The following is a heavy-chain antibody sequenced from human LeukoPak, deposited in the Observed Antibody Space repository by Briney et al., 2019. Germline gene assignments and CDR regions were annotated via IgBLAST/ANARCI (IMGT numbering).Heavy chain of an antibody. V-gene: IGHV3-23*01. D-gene: IGHD5-18*01. CDR1: GFTFSSYA. Sequence: PGGSLRLSCAASGFTFSSYAMSWVRQAPGKGLEWVPAISGSGGSTYYADSVKGRFTISRDNSKNTLYLQMNSLRAEDTAVYYCAKSRRYSYGLFDYWGQGTLVTVSS. J-gene: IGHJ4*02. CDR2: ISGSGGST. CDR3: AKSRRYSYGLFDY.